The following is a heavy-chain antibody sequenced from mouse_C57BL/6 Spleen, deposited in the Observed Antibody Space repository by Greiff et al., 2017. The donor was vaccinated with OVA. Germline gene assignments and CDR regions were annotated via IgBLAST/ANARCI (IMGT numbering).Heavy chain of an antibody. CDR2: ISYDGSN. CDR3: ASVPDY. V-gene: IGHV3-6*01. CDR1: GYSITSGYY. Sequence: ESGPGLVKPSQSLSLTCSVTGYSITSGYYWNWIRQFPGNKLEWMGYISYDGSNNYNPSLKNRISITRDTSKNQFFLKLNSVTTEDTATYYCASVPDYWGQGTSVTVSS. J-gene: IGHJ4*01.